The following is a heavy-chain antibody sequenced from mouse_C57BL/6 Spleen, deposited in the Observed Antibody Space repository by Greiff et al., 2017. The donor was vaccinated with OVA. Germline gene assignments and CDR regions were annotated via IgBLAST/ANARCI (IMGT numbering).Heavy chain of an antibody. CDR1: GFTFSDYY. J-gene: IGHJ1*03. D-gene: IGHD4-1*01. Sequence: EVQLQESEGGLVQPGSSMKLSCTASGFTFSDYYMAWVRQVPEKGLEWVANINYDGSSTYYLDSLKSRFIISRDNAKNILYLQMSSLKSEDTATYYCAREPTGTYWYFDVWGTGTTVTVSS. CDR3: AREPTGTYWYFDV. V-gene: IGHV5-16*01. CDR2: INYDGSST.